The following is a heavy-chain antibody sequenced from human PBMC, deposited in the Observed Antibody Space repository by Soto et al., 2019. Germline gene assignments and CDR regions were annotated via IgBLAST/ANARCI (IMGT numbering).Heavy chain of an antibody. CDR2: TSAYNGNT. Sequence: GASVKVSCKASGYTFTSYGISWVRQAPGQGLEWMGWTSAYNGNTNYAQKLQGRVTMTTDTSTSTAYMELRSLRSDDTAVYYCANAQYDFWSGYLGWFDPWGQGTLVTVSS. CDR3: ANAQYDFWSGYLGWFDP. V-gene: IGHV1-18*01. D-gene: IGHD3-3*01. CDR1: GYTFTSYG. J-gene: IGHJ5*02.